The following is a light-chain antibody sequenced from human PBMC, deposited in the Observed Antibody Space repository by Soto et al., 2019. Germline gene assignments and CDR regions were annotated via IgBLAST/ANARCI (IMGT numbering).Light chain of an antibody. CDR3: QQRSNWIT. Sequence: EIVLTQSPGTLSLSPGERATLSCRASQSVSSTYLIWYQQKPGQAPRLLIYGASNRATGIPARFSGSGSGTDFTLTISSLEPEDFAVYYCQQRSNWITFGQGTRLEIK. CDR1: QSVSSTY. V-gene: IGKV3D-20*02. CDR2: GAS. J-gene: IGKJ5*01.